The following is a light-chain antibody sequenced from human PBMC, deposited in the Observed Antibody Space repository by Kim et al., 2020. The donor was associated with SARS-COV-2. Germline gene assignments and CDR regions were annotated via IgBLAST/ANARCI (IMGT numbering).Light chain of an antibody. CDR2: QDN. J-gene: IGLJ1*01. V-gene: IGLV3-1*01. CDR3: QAWDSNTGV. Sequence: SYELTQPPSVSVSPGQTATITCSGDRLGNKYASWYQHKPGQSPLLVIYQDNERPSWVPGRFSGSNSGNTATLTISETQPMDDADYYCQAWDSNTGVFGPGTKVTVL. CDR1: RLGNKY.